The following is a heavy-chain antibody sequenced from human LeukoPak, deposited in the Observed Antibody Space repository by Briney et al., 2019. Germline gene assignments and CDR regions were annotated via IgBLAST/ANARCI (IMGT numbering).Heavy chain of an antibody. CDR2: IYYSGST. CDR1: GGSISSSNW. D-gene: IGHD3-10*01. J-gene: IGHJ4*02. V-gene: IGHV4-28*01. Sequence: PSETLSLTCTVSGGSISSSNWWGWIRQPPGKGLEWIGYIYYSGSTYYNPSLKSRVTMSVDTSKNQFSLKLSSVTAVDTAVYYCIGSGSYYGIGDYWGQGTLVTVSS. CDR3: IGSGSYYGIGDY.